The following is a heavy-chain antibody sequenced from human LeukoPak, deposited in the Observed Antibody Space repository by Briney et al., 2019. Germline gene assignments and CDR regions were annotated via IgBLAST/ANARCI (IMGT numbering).Heavy chain of an antibody. J-gene: IGHJ3*02. CDR3: ARVSDFWSGPGAFDI. CDR1: GGSISSYY. D-gene: IGHD3-3*01. V-gene: IGHV4-59*01. CDR2: IYYSGST. Sequence: PSETLSLTCTLSGGSISSYYWSWIRQPPGKGLEWIGYIYYSGSTNYNPSLKSRVTISVDTSKNQFSLKLSSVTAADTAVYYCARVSDFWSGPGAFDIWGQGTMVTVSS.